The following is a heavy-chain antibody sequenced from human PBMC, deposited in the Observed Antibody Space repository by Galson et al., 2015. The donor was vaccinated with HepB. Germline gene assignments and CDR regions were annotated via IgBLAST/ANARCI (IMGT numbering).Heavy chain of an antibody. CDR3: TRAPRGGYYYDY. V-gene: IGHV3-72*01. CDR2: TRNKANSYST. CDR1: GFTLSDHY. Sequence: SLRLSCAASGFTLSDHYIDWVRQAPGKGLEWVGRTRNKANSYSTEYAASVKGRFSISRDDSKNSLNLQMNSLKTEDTAVYYCTRAPRGGYYYDYWGQGTLVTVSS. J-gene: IGHJ4*02. D-gene: IGHD2-15*01.